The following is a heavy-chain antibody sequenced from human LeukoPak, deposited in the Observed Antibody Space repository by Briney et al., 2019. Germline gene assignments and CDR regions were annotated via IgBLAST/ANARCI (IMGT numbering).Heavy chain of an antibody. V-gene: IGHV3-74*01. CDR2: INSDGTTT. CDR3: ARFSSGWSPSGFDY. J-gene: IGHJ4*02. D-gene: IGHD6-19*01. Sequence: GGSLRLSCAASGFTFSSYWMHWVRQGPGKELTWVSHINSDGTTTNYADSVKGRFTISRDNAKNTLYLQMNSLRVENTAVYYCARFSSGWSPSGFDYWGQGTLVTVSS. CDR1: GFTFSSYW.